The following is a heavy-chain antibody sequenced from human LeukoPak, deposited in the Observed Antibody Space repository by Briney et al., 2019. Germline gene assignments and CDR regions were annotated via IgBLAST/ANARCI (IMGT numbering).Heavy chain of an antibody. CDR2: ISAGGGST. Sequence: GGSLRLSCAASGFTFSSFATNWVRQAPGKGLEWVSAISAGGGSTYHADSVKGRFTISRDDSKNTLYLQMNSLRAEDTAVYYCAKRRTYCSRTSCPLDYWGQGTLVTVSS. D-gene: IGHD2-2*01. V-gene: IGHV3-23*01. CDR3: AKRRTYCSRTSCPLDY. J-gene: IGHJ4*02. CDR1: GFTFSSFA.